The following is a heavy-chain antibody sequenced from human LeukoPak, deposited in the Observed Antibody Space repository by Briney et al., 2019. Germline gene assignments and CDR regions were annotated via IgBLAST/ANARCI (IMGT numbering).Heavy chain of an antibody. CDR3: ARGSSVIGLD. CDR2: INGDGSST. CDR1: GFTFSSYW. J-gene: IGHJ4*02. D-gene: IGHD2-21*01. Sequence: GGSLRLSCAASGFTFSSYWMHWVRQAPGKGLVWVSRINGDGSSTSYADSVKGRFTISRDSAKNTLYLQMNSLRAEDTAVYYCARGSSVIGLDWGQGTLVTVSS. V-gene: IGHV3-74*01.